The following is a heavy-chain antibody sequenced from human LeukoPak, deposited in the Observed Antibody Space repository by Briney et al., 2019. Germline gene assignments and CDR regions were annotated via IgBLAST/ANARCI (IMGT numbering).Heavy chain of an antibody. J-gene: IGHJ4*02. CDR2: ISYDGSNK. V-gene: IGHV3-30*18. CDR1: GFTFSSYG. D-gene: IGHD5-12*01. CDR3: AKDGGYDCFDY. Sequence: GGSLRPSCAASGFTFSSYGMHWVRQAPGKGLEWVAVISYDGSNKYYADSVKGRFTISRDNSKNTLYLQMNSLRAEDTAVYYCAKDGGYDCFDYWGQGTLVTVSS.